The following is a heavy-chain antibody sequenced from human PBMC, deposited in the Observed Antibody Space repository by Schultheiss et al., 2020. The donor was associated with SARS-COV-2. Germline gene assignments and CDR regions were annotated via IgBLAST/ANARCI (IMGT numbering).Heavy chain of an antibody. CDR3: AKIHTSYVVDP. V-gene: IGHV4-59*04. J-gene: IGHJ5*02. CDR1: GGSISSYY. CDR2: INHSGST. D-gene: IGHD3-10*02. Sequence: SETLSLTCTVSGGSISSYYWSWIRQPPGKGLEWIGEINHSGSTNYNPSLKSRVTISVDTSKNQFSLKVISVTAADTAVYYCAKIHTSYVVDPWGQGTLVTVSS.